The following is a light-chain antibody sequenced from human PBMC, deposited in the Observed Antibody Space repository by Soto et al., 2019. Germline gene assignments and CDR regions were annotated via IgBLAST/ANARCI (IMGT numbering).Light chain of an antibody. V-gene: IGKV3-20*01. CDR3: QQYGSSPKT. J-gene: IGKJ1*01. CDR1: QSVSSSS. CDR2: DAS. Sequence: EILLTQSPVTLSLSPGERATLSCRARQSVSSSSLAWYQQKPGQAPRLLIYDASFRATGIPDRFSGSGSGTDFTLTISRLEPEDFAVYYCQQYGSSPKTFGQGTKVDIK.